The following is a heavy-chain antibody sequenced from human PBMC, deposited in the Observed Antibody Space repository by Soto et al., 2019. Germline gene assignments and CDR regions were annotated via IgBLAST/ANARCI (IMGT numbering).Heavy chain of an antibody. D-gene: IGHD5-18*01. CDR1: GGSISSYY. Sequence: PSETLSLTCTVSGGSISSYYWSWIRQPPGKGLEWIGYIYYSGSTNYNPSLKSRVTISVDTSKNQFSLKLSSVTAADTAVYYCARGRGSGYSYGYGSMGHAFDIWGQGTMVTVSS. CDR2: IYYSGST. V-gene: IGHV4-59*12. CDR3: ARGRGSGYSYGYGSMGHAFDI. J-gene: IGHJ3*02.